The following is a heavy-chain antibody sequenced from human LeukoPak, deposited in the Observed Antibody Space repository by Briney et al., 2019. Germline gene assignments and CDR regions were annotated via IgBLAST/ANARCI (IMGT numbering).Heavy chain of an antibody. CDR3: ARDRTYCSGGRCYDLFDI. CDR1: QFTFSSYW. J-gene: IGHJ3*02. CDR2: IKQDGSEK. Sequence: GGSLRLSCAASQFTFSSYWMNWVRQAPGKGLEWVANIKQDGSEKYYVDSVKGRFTISRDNAKNSLYLQMDSLRAEDTAVYYCARDRTYCSGGRCYDLFDIWGQGTMVTVSS. D-gene: IGHD2-15*01. V-gene: IGHV3-7*01.